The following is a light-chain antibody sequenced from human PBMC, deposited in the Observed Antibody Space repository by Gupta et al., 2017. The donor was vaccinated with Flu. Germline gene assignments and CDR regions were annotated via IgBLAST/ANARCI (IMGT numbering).Light chain of an antibody. Sequence: GERATLSCRASQSVSSYLAWYQQKPGQAPRLLIYDASNRATGIPARFSGSGSGTDFTLTISSLEPEDFAIYYCQQRRNWPPAFGGGTKVEIK. CDR2: DAS. CDR3: QQRRNWPPA. CDR1: QSVSSY. J-gene: IGKJ4*01. V-gene: IGKV3-11*01.